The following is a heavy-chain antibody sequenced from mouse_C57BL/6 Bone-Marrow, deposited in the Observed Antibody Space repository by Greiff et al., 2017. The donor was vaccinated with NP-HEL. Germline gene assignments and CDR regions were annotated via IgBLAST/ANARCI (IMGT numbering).Heavy chain of an antibody. D-gene: IGHD2-12*01. V-gene: IGHV1-76*01. J-gene: IGHJ2*01. CDR3: AFTKDYFDY. Sequence: VQLVESGAELVRPGASVKLSCKASGYTFTDYYINWVKQRPGQGLEWIARIYPGSGNTYYNEKFKGKATLTAEKSSSTAYMQLSSLTSEDSAVYFCAFTKDYFDYWGQGTTLTVSS. CDR2: IYPGSGNT. CDR1: GYTFTDYY.